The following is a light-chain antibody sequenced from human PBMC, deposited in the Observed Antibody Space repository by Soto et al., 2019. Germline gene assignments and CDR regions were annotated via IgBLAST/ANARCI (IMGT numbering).Light chain of an antibody. CDR2: DAS. CDR3: QQYHSYRT. CDR1: QTISSW. Sequence: IPITQPQSTLSGSVRDRVTLTFRASQTISSWLAWYQQKPGKAPKLLIFDASSLESGVPSRFSGSGSGTEFTLTISTLQPDDFATYYCQQYHSYRTFGQGTKVDI. V-gene: IGKV1-5*01. J-gene: IGKJ1*01.